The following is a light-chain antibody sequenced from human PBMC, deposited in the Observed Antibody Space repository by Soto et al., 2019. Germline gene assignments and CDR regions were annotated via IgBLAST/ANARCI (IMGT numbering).Light chain of an antibody. Sequence: IPMSQSPSTLSASVGDRVTITCRASQSVTTWLAWYQQKPGKAPKLLIYKASNLESGLPSRFTGSGSGTEFTLTISILQSDDFATYYCQQYSTYPITFGQGTLLEIK. CDR2: KAS. J-gene: IGKJ5*01. CDR3: QQYSTYPIT. V-gene: IGKV1-5*03. CDR1: QSVTTW.